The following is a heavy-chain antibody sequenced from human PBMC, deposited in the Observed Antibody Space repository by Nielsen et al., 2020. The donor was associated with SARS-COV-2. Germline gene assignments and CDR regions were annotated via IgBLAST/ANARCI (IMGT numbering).Heavy chain of an antibody. CDR3: ARAGARTIFGVVIADYGMDV. V-gene: IGHV3-66*01. D-gene: IGHD3-3*01. CDR2: ISGGGST. J-gene: IGHJ6*02. Sequence: GESLKISCAASGFTFDDYGMSWVRQAPGKGLEWVSVISGGGSTYYADSVKGRFTISRDNSKNTLYLQMNSLRAEDTAVYYCARAGARTIFGVVIADYGMDVWGQGTTVTVSS. CDR1: GFTFDDYG.